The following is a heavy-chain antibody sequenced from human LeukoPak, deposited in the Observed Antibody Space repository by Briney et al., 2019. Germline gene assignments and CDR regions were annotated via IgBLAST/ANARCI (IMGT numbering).Heavy chain of an antibody. CDR2: ISSSGSTI. Sequence: GGSLRLSCAASGFTFSSYEMNWVRQAPGKGLEWVSYISSSGSTIYYADSVKGRFTISRDNAKNSLYLQMNSLRVEDTAVYYCARVSYGLGTYTAPPEDYWGQGTLVTVSS. J-gene: IGHJ4*02. D-gene: IGHD3-10*01. CDR3: ARVSYGLGTYTAPPEDY. CDR1: GFTFSSYE. V-gene: IGHV3-48*03.